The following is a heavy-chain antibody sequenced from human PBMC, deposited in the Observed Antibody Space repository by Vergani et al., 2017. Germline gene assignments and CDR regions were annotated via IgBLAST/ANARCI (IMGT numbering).Heavy chain of an antibody. D-gene: IGHD5-18*01. CDR1: GASIRSSNYY. CDR3: ARHLDSYGHTLGWFDP. Sequence: QLQLQESGPGLVKPSATLSLTCSVSGASIRSSNYYWGWIRQPPGKGLEWIASIYYSGSTYYNPSLKSRVTISVDTSKNQFSLKLSSVTAADTAVYFCARHLDSYGHTLGWFDPWGQGTLVTVSS. J-gene: IGHJ5*02. CDR2: IYYSGST. V-gene: IGHV4-39*01.